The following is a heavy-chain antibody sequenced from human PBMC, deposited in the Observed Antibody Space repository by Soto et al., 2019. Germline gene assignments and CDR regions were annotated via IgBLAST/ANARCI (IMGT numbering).Heavy chain of an antibody. V-gene: IGHV3-33*01. CDR1: GFTFSNYG. CDR2: TWYDGINK. D-gene: IGHD1-1*01. CDR3: ATELNDMQAFDI. Sequence: QVQLVESGGGVVQPGGSLTLSCVASGFTFSNYGMHWVRQTPGKGLEWVAMTWYDGINKYYADSVKDRFTISRDNSKNTLYLQMNSLRDEDSAVYYCATELNDMQAFDIWGQGTMVTVSS. J-gene: IGHJ3*02.